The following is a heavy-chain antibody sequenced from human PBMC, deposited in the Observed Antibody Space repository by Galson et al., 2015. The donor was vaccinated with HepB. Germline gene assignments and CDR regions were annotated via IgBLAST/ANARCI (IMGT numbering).Heavy chain of an antibody. CDR2: INAGNGNT. CDR3: ARAFNSGYDQY. D-gene: IGHD5-12*01. V-gene: IGHV1-3*01. J-gene: IGHJ4*02. Sequence: QSGAEVKKPGESLRISCKGSGYTFTSYAMHWVRQAPGQRFEWMGWINAGNGNTKYSQKFQGRVTITRDTSASTAYMELSSLRSEDTAVYYCARAFNSGYDQYWGQGTLVTVSS. CDR1: GYTFTSYA.